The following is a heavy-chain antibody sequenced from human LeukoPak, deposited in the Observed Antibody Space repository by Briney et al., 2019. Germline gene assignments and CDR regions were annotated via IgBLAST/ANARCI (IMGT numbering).Heavy chain of an antibody. D-gene: IGHD6-13*01. CDR2: IYPGDSDT. J-gene: IGHJ4*02. CDR1: GYSFTTYW. V-gene: IGHV5-51*03. Sequence: KPGESLKISCTGPGYSFTTYWIAWVRQTPGKGLEWMGIIYPGDSDTRYSPSFQGQVTISADKSISTAYLQWSSLKASDTAMYYCAGTQYSSSWSRFDFWGQGTLVTVSS. CDR3: AGTQYSSSWSRFDF.